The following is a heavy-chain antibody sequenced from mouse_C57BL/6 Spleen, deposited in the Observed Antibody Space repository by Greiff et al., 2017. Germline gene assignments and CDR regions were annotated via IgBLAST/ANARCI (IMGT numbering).Heavy chain of an antibody. CDR2: IYPGSGST. Sequence: QVQLQQPGAELVKPGASVKMSCKASGYTFTSYWITWVKQRPGQGLEWIGDIYPGSGSTNYNEKFKSKATLTVDTSSSTAYMQLSSLTSEDSAVYYCAREGLSTMVSDFDYWGQGTTLTVSS. CDR1: GYTFTSYW. J-gene: IGHJ2*01. CDR3: AREGLSTMVSDFDY. D-gene: IGHD2-2*01. V-gene: IGHV1-55*01.